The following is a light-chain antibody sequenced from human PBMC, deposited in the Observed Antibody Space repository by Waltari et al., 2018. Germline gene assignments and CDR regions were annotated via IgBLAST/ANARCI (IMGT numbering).Light chain of an antibody. V-gene: IGLV1-40*01. CDR2: DNS. J-gene: IGLJ2*01. CDR1: RSNLGAGSA. CDR3: HSYDSSLSGSV. Sequence: QSVLTQPPSVSGAPGQRVTISCTGSRSNLGAGSALHWYQQLPGTAPKLPIYDNSNRPSGVPDRFSASKSGTSASLAITGLQAEDEADYYCHSYDSSLSGSVFGGGTKLTVL.